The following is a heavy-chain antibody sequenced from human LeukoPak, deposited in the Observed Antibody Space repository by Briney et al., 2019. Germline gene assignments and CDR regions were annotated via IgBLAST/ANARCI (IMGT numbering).Heavy chain of an antibody. CDR2: IYPGDSDT. Sequence: GESLKISCKGSGYSFTSYWIGWVRQMPGKGLEWMGIIYPGDSDTRYSPSFQGQVTISADKSISTAYLQWSSLKASDTAMYYCARLADDYVWGSYRTVGYFDYWGRGTLVTVSS. CDR1: GYSFTSYW. CDR3: ARLADDYVWGSYRTVGYFDY. V-gene: IGHV5-51*01. D-gene: IGHD3-16*02. J-gene: IGHJ4*02.